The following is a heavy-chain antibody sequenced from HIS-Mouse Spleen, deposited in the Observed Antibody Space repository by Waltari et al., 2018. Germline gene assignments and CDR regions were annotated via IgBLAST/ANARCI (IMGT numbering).Heavy chain of an antibody. CDR2: LDYIGST. CDR1: GGSISSSSYY. D-gene: IGHD6-13*01. CDR3: AREIPYSSSWYDWYFDL. V-gene: IGHV4-39*07. J-gene: IGHJ2*01. Sequence: QLQLQESGPGLVKPSDTLSLTCTVPGGSISSSSYYWGWIRQPPGKGLAWIGILDYIGSTSYNPSLKSRVTISVDTSKNQFSLQLSSVTAADAAVYYCAREIPYSSSWYDWYFDLWGRGTLVTVSS.